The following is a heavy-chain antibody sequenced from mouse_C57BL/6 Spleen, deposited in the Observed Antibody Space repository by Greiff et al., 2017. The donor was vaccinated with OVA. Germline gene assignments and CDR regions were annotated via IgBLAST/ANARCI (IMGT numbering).Heavy chain of an antibody. Sequence: DVKLQESGPGLVKPSQSLSLTCSVTGYSITSGYYWNWIRQFPGNKLEWMGYISYDGSNNYNPSLKNRISITRDTSKNQFFLKLNSVTTEDTATYYCARGDGYYLYYAMDYWGQGTSVTVSS. CDR3: ARGDGYYLYYAMDY. CDR2: ISYDGSN. V-gene: IGHV3-6*01. CDR1: GYSITSGYY. J-gene: IGHJ4*01. D-gene: IGHD2-3*01.